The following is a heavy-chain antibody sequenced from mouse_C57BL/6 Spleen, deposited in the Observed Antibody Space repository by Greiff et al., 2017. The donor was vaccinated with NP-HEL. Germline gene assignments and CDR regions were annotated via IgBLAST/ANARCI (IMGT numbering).Heavy chain of an antibody. CDR3: ARADYDRFAY. CDR2: ISDGGSYT. Sequence: EVKLMESGGGLVKPGGSLKLSCAASGFTFSSYAMSWVRQTPEKRLEWVATISDGGSYTYYPDNVKGRFTISRDNAKNNLYLQMSHLKSEDTAMYYCARADYDRFAYWGQGTLVTVSA. D-gene: IGHD2-4*01. V-gene: IGHV5-4*03. CDR1: GFTFSSYA. J-gene: IGHJ3*01.